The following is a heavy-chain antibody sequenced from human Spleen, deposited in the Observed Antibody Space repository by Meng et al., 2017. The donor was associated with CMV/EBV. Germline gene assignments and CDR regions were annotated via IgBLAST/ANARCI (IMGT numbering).Heavy chain of an antibody. CDR2: MNPNSGNT. V-gene: IGHV1-8*01. Sequence: AAVKVSCKASGYTFTSYDINWVRQATGQGLEWMGWMNPNSGNTGYAQKFQGRVTMTRNTSISTAYMELSRLRSDDTAVYYCAREDIVVVPAAIYYYYYGIDVWGQGTTVTVSS. CDR3: AREDIVVVPAAIYYYYYGIDV. J-gene: IGHJ6*02. D-gene: IGHD2-2*01. CDR1: GYTFTSYD.